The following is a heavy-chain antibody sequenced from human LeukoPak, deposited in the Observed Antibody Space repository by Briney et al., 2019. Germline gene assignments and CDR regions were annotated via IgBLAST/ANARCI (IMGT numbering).Heavy chain of an antibody. CDR1: GFTFSSYW. D-gene: IGHD1-7*01. V-gene: IGHV3-74*01. CDR3: ARDTVITGTTAY. CDR2: INSDGSST. Sequence: PGGSLRLSCAASGFTFSSYWMHWVRQAPGKGLVWVSSINSDGSSTRYADSVKGRFTISRDNAKNTLYLQINSLRAEDTAVYYCARDTVITGTTAYWGQGTLVTVSS. J-gene: IGHJ4*02.